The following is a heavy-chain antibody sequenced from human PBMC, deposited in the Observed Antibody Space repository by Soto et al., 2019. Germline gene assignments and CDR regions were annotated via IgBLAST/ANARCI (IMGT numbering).Heavy chain of an antibody. CDR2: ITWNSGNI. V-gene: IGHV3-9*01. D-gene: IGHD3-16*01. J-gene: IGHJ4*01. CDR1: GFNFDDYA. Sequence: DVQLVESGGGLIQPGRSLRLSCAASGFNFDDYAMHWVRQAPGKGLEWVAGITWNSGNIAYADSVKGRFTISRDNAKNSLYLQMNSLRPEDTAFYFCAKDHLGGAMAVPFFDSRGHGALVTVSS. CDR3: AKDHLGGAMAVPFFDS.